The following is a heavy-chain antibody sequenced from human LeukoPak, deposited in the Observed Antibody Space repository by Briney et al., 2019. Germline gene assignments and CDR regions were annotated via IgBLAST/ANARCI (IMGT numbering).Heavy chain of an antibody. D-gene: IGHD6-13*01. CDR3: ARTLSSWYRYWFDP. V-gene: IGHV4-59*08. CDR2: IYYSGST. Sequence: SETLSLTCTVSGGSISSYYWSWIRQPPGKGLEWIGYIYYSGSTNYNPSLKSRVTISVDTSKNQFSLKLSSVTAADTAVYYCARTLSSWYRYWFDPWGQGTLVTVSS. CDR1: GGSISSYY. J-gene: IGHJ5*02.